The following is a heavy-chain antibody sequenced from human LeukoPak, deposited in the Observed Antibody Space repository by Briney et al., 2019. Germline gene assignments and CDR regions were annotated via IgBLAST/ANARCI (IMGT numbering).Heavy chain of an antibody. CDR3: ARSYYDILTGYWAFDI. CDR2: TYYRSKWYN. D-gene: IGHD3-9*01. Sequence: SQTLSLTCAISGDSVSSNSAAWNWIRQSPSRGLEWLGRTYYRSKWYNDYAVSVKSRITINPDTSKNQFSLQLNSVTPEDTAVYYCARSYYDILTGYWAFDIWGQGTMVTVSS. J-gene: IGHJ3*02. CDR1: GDSVSSNSAA. V-gene: IGHV6-1*01.